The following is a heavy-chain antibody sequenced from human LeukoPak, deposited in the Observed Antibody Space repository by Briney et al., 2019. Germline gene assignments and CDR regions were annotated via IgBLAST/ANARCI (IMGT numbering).Heavy chain of an antibody. CDR1: GFTFSSYG. J-gene: IGHJ4*02. CDR2: ISYDGSNK. CDR3: ARDKGGFVVVPAASDY. V-gene: IGHV3-30*03. Sequence: GRSLRLSCAASGFTFSSYGMHWVRQAPGKGLEWVAVISYDGSNKYCVDSVKGRFTISRDNAKNSLYLQMNSLRAEDTAVYYCARDKGGFVVVPAASDYWGQGTLVTVSS. D-gene: IGHD2-2*01.